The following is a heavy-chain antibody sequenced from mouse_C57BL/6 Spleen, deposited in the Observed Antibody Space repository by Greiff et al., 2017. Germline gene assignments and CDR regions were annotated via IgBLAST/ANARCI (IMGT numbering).Heavy chain of an antibody. CDR3: ARWDYGSGDY. D-gene: IGHD1-1*01. Sequence: QVQLKESGPELVKPGASVKISCKASGYAFSSSWMNWVKQRPGKGLEWIGRIYPGDGDTNYNGKFKGKATLTADKSSSTAYMQLSSLTSEDSAVYFCARWDYGSGDYWGQGTTLTVSS. V-gene: IGHV1-82*01. J-gene: IGHJ2*01. CDR2: IYPGDGDT. CDR1: GYAFSSSW.